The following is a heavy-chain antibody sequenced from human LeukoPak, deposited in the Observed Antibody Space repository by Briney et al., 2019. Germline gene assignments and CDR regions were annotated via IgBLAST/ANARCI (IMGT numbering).Heavy chain of an antibody. D-gene: IGHD6-6*01. CDR3: ARAERQLVPAYYYYYMDV. Sequence: GALRLSCAASGFTFSSYAMHWVRQAPGKGLEWVAVISYDGSNKYYADSVKGRFTISRDNSKNTLYLQMNSLRAEDTAVYYCARAERQLVPAYYYYYMDVWGKGTTVTVSS. V-gene: IGHV3-30-3*01. CDR2: ISYDGSNK. J-gene: IGHJ6*03. CDR1: GFTFSSYA.